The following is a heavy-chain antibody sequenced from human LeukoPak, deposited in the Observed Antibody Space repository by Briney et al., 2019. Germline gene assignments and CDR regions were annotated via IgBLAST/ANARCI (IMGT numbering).Heavy chain of an antibody. CDR2: ISYDGSNK. V-gene: IGHV3-30-3*01. D-gene: IGHD6-19*01. CDR1: GFTFSSYA. J-gene: IGHJ3*02. CDR3: AKDREGIAVAGRHDAFDI. Sequence: GGSLRLSCAASGFTFSSYAMHWVRQAPGKGLEWVAVISYDGSNKYYADSVKGRFTISRDNSKNTLYLQMNSLRAEDTAVYYCAKDREGIAVAGRHDAFDIWGQGTMVTVSS.